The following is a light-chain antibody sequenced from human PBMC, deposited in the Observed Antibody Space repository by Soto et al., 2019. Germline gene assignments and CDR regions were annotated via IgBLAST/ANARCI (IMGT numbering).Light chain of an antibody. V-gene: IGKV1-39*01. CDR3: QQSYSTPYT. CDR1: QSISSY. Sequence: DIQMTQSPSSLSASVGDRVTITCRASQSISSYLNWYQQKPGKAPKLLIYAASSLQSGVPSRFSCSGSGTDFTLTISSLQPEDCATYYCQQSYSTPYTFGQGTKLEIK. J-gene: IGKJ2*01. CDR2: AAS.